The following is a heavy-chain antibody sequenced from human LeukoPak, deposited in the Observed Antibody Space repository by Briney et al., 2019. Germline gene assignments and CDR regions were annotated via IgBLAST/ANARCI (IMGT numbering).Heavy chain of an antibody. Sequence: ASVKVSCKASGYTFTGYYMHWVRQAPGQGLEWMGWIGPNSGGTNYAQKFQGRVTMTRDTSISTAYMELSRLRSDDTAVYYCATDTRGYSSYDPWGQGTLVTVSS. CDR3: ATDTRGYSSYDP. V-gene: IGHV1-2*02. CDR1: GYTFTGYY. CDR2: IGPNSGGT. D-gene: IGHD5-18*01. J-gene: IGHJ5*02.